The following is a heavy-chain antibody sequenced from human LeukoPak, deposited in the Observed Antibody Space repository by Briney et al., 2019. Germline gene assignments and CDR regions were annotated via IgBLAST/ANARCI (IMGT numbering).Heavy chain of an antibody. CDR1: GYSISSGYY. J-gene: IGHJ5*02. Sequence: KPSETLSLTCIVSGYSISSGYYWGWIRQPPGKGLEWIGSIYHSGSTYYNPSLKSRVTISVDTSKNQFSLKLSSVTATDTAVYYCARSGENWFDPWGQGTLVTVSS. V-gene: IGHV4-38-2*02. D-gene: IGHD2-15*01. CDR2: IYHSGST. CDR3: ARSGENWFDP.